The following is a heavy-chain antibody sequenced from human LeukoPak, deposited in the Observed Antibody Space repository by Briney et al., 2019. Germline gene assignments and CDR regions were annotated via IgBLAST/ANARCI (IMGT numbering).Heavy chain of an antibody. J-gene: IGHJ4*02. D-gene: IGHD2-2*01. CDR2: ISAYNGNA. CDR3: ARETLGYCSSTSCPAPFDY. V-gene: IGHV1-18*01. Sequence: GASVKVSCKASGYTFTSYGISWVRQAPGQGLEWMGRISAYNGNANYAQKLQGRVTMTTDTSTSTAYMELRSLRSDDTAVYYCARETLGYCSSTSCPAPFDYWGQGTLVTVSS. CDR1: GYTFTSYG.